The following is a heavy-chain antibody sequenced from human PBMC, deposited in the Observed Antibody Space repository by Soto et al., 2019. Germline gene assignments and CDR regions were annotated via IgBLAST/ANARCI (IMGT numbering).Heavy chain of an antibody. CDR1: GGSISSGDHY. CDR3: AREGRDCGGDCSYYFDY. Sequence: SETLSLTCTVSGGSISSGDHYWSWIRQPPGKGLEWIGYIYYSGSTYYNPSLKSRVTISVDTSKNQFSLKLSSVTAADTAVYYCAREGRDCGGDCSYYFDYWGQGTLVTVSS. D-gene: IGHD2-21*02. J-gene: IGHJ4*02. CDR2: IYYSGST. V-gene: IGHV4-30-4*01.